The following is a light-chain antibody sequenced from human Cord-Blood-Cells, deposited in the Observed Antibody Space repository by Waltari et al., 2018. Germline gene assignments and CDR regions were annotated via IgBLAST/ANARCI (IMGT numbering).Light chain of an antibody. CDR3: CSYAGSSTWV. CDR1: SSAVGSYNL. CDR2: EGS. Sequence: QSALTQPASVSGSPGQSLTISCTGTSSAVGSYNLVPWYQQHPGKAHKLMIYEGSKRPSGVSNRFSGSKSGNTASLTISGLQAEDEADYYCCSYAGSSTWVFGGGTKLTVL. J-gene: IGLJ2*01. V-gene: IGLV2-23*01.